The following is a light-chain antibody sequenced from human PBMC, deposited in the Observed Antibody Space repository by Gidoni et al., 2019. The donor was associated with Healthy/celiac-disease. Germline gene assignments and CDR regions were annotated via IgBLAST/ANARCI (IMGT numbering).Light chain of an antibody. CDR1: SLRSYY. V-gene: IGLV3-19*01. Sequence: SSELTQDPAVSVALVQTVRITCQGDSLRSYYASWYQQQPGQAPVLVIYGKNNRPSGIPDRFSGSSSGNTASLTITGAQAEDEADYYCNSRDSSGNPDVVFGGGTKLTVL. J-gene: IGLJ2*01. CDR2: GKN. CDR3: NSRDSSGNPDVV.